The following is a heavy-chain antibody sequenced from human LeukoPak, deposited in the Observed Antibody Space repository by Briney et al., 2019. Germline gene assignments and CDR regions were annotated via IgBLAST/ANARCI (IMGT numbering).Heavy chain of an antibody. CDR1: GFTFSSYS. D-gene: IGHD5-12*01. CDR3: ASNGLWLRHFDY. CDR2: ISSSSSYI. V-gene: IGHV3-21*01. J-gene: IGHJ4*02. Sequence: KTGGSLRLSCAASGFTFSSYSMNWVRQAPGKGLEWVSSISSSSSYIYYADSVKGRFTISRDNAKNSLYLQMNSLRAEDTAVYYCASNGLWLRHFDYWGQGTLVTVSS.